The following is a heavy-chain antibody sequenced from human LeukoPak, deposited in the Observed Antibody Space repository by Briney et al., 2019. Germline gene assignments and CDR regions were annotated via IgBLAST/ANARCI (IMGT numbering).Heavy chain of an antibody. Sequence: GGSLRLSCAASGFTVSSNYMSWVRQAPGKGLEWVSVIYSGGSTYYADSVKGRFPISRDNSKNTLYLQMNSLRAEDTAVYHCARDTVTTFRFRDYQHYGMDVWGQGTTVTVSS. J-gene: IGHJ6*02. CDR3: ARDTVTTFRFRDYQHYGMDV. CDR1: GFTVSSNY. D-gene: IGHD4-17*01. CDR2: IYSGGST. V-gene: IGHV3-53*01.